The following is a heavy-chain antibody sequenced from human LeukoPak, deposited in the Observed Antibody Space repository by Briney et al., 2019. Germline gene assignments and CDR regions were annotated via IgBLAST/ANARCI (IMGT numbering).Heavy chain of an antibody. D-gene: IGHD3-3*01. Sequence: PSETLSLTCAVYGGSFSGYYWSWIRQPPGKGLEWIGEIKHSGSTNYNPSLKSRVTISVDTSKNQFSLKLSSVTAADTAVYYCAITPLIYDFRSGYPYYFDYWGQGTLVTVSS. CDR2: IKHSGST. J-gene: IGHJ4*02. CDR1: GGSFSGYY. CDR3: AITPLIYDFRSGYPYYFDY. V-gene: IGHV4-34*01.